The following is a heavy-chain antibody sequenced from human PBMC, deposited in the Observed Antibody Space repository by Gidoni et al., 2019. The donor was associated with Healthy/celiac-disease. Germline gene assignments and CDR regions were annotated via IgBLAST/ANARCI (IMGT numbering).Heavy chain of an antibody. J-gene: IGHJ3*02. CDR2: INHSGST. CDR1: GGSFSGYY. CDR3: ARGPSPGGTGAFDI. D-gene: IGHD3-16*01. Sequence: QVQLQPWGAGLLKPSETLSLTCAVYGGSFSGYYWSWIRQPPGKGLEWIGEINHSGSTNYNPSLKSRVTISVDTSKNQFSLKLSSVTAADTAVYYCARGPSPGGTGAFDIWGQGTMVTVSS. V-gene: IGHV4-34*01.